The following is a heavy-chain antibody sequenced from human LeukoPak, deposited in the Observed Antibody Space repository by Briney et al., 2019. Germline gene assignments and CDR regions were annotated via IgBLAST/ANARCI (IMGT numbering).Heavy chain of an antibody. Sequence: GGSLRLSCAGSGFIFSNAWMNWVRQAPGKGLEWVGRIKTKSGGGTTDYAAPVKGRLTISRDDSKNTLYLQMNSLKVEDTAVYYCATNHAFDIWGQGTMVTVSS. CDR3: ATNHAFDI. V-gene: IGHV3-15*01. CDR2: IKTKSGGGTT. CDR1: GFIFSNAW. J-gene: IGHJ3*02.